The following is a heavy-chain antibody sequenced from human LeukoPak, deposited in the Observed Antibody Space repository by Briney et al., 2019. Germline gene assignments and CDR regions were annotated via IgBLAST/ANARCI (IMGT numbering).Heavy chain of an antibody. CDR1: GYSISLGYY. J-gene: IGHJ4*02. Sequence: SETLSLTCTVSGYSISLGYYWGWIRQPPGKGLEWIGSFYHTGRTYYNPSLKSRVTVSGDTSKNQFSLKLSSVTAADTAVFYCARGRYLPLYFDYWGQGTLVTVSS. D-gene: IGHD3-16*02. CDR2: FYHTGRT. CDR3: ARGRYLPLYFDY. V-gene: IGHV4-38-2*02.